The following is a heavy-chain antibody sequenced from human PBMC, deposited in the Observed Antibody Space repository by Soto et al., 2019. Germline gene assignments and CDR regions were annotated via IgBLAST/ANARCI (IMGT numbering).Heavy chain of an antibody. V-gene: IGHV3-23*01. Sequence: EVQLLESGGGLVQPGGSLRLSCAASGFTFSSYAMSWVRQAPGKGLEWVSAISGSGGSTYYADSVKGRFTISRDNSKNTLYLQMNSLRAEDTAVYYCAKALLVVVPAAKGFDYWGQGTLVTVSS. CDR3: AKALLVVVPAAKGFDY. CDR2: ISGSGGST. J-gene: IGHJ4*02. D-gene: IGHD2-2*01. CDR1: GFTFSSYA.